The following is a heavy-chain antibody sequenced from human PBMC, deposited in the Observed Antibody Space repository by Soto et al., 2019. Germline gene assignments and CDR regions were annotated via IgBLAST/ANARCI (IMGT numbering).Heavy chain of an antibody. Sequence: SETLSLTCTVSGGSISSYYWSWIRQPPGKGLEWIGYIYYSGSTNYNPSLKSRVTISVDTSKNQFSLKLSSVTAADTAVYCCAREYYYGSGSYYYYYGMDVWGQGTTVT. V-gene: IGHV4-59*01. CDR1: GGSISSYY. CDR2: IYYSGST. CDR3: AREYYYGSGSYYYYYGMDV. J-gene: IGHJ6*02. D-gene: IGHD3-10*01.